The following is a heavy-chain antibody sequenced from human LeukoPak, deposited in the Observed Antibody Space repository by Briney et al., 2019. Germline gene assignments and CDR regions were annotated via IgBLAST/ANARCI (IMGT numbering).Heavy chain of an antibody. V-gene: IGHV3-30*04. Sequence: GGSLRLSCAASGFTFSSYAMHWVRQAPGKGLEWVAVISYDGSNKYYADSVKGRFTISRDNSKNTLYLQMNSLRAEDTAVYYCARIAMGGGEPVDYWGQGTLVSVSS. CDR3: ARIAMGGGEPVDY. CDR1: GFTFSSYA. CDR2: ISYDGSNK. D-gene: IGHD2-21*01. J-gene: IGHJ4*02.